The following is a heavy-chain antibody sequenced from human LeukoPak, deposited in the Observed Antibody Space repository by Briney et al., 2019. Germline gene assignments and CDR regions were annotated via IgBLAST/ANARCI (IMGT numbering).Heavy chain of an antibody. CDR2: ISYDGSNK. D-gene: IGHD6-13*01. CDR1: GFTFSSYA. CDR3: ARVVAAGNDY. Sequence: GGSLRLSCAASGFTFSSYAMHWVRQAPGKGLEWVAVISYDGSNKYYADSVKGRFTISRDNSKNTLYLQMNSLRVEDTAVYYCARVVAAGNDYWGRGTLVTVSS. V-gene: IGHV3-30-3*01. J-gene: IGHJ4*02.